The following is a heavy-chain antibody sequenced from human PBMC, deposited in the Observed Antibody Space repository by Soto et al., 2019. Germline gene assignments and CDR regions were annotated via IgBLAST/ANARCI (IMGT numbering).Heavy chain of an antibody. V-gene: IGHV3-66*01. CDR3: AATRTYYDFWSGYYLGDIWYY. CDR2: IYSGGSS. J-gene: IGHJ4*02. Sequence: GGSLRLSCAASGFTVSSNYMSWVRQAPGKGLEWVSVIYSGGSSYYADSVKGRFTISRDNSKNTLYLQMNSLRAEDTAVYYCAATRTYYDFWSGYYLGDIWYYWGQGTLVTVSS. D-gene: IGHD3-3*01. CDR1: GFTVSSNY.